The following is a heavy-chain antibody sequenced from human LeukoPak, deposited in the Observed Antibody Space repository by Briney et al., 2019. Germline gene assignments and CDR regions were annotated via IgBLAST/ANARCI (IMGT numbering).Heavy chain of an antibody. D-gene: IGHD1-26*01. Sequence: PGGSLRLSCTTSGFIFRDYYMIWIRQAPGKGLEWVSYISSSGATIYYADSVKGRFTISRDNAKNALYLQMNSLRAEDTAVYYCARDRVGAKYYFDYWGQGTLVTVSS. CDR1: GFIFRDYY. CDR2: ISSSGATI. CDR3: ARDRVGAKYYFDY. J-gene: IGHJ4*02. V-gene: IGHV3-11*04.